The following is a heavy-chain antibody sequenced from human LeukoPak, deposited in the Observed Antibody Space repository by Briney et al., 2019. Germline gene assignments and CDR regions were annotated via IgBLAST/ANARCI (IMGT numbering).Heavy chain of an antibody. V-gene: IGHV3-48*02. CDR3: TRGRYQFLGPNDS. CDR1: GFSLSDYG. D-gene: IGHD2-2*01. Sequence: GGSLRLSCAASGFSLSDYGISWARQAPGKGLEWISYITTNSAKVYADSVRGRIAISRDNDKNSVYLQMNSLRDEDTAVYYCTRGRYQFLGPNDSWGQGSLVTVSS. J-gene: IGHJ4*02. CDR2: ITTNSAK.